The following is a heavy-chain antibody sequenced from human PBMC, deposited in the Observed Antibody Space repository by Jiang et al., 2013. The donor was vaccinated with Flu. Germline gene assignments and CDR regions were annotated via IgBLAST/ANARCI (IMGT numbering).Heavy chain of an antibody. J-gene: IGHJ4*02. Sequence: GAEVKKPGESLKISCKGFGYRFSTYWIGWVRQMSGKGLEWMGVIYPGDSDTRYSPSFQGQVTISGDKSISSVYLQWSSLKASDTAMYYCARGLYNAGELSLFDYWGQGPWSPSPQ. CDR3: ARGLYNAGELSLFDY. CDR2: IYPGDSDT. D-gene: IGHD3-16*02. CDR1: GYRFSTYW. V-gene: IGHV5-51*01.